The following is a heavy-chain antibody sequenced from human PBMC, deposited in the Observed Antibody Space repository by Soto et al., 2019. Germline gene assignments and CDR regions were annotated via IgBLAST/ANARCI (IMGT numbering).Heavy chain of an antibody. CDR2: IDNSGGYT. CDR1: GFTFSSCA. D-gene: IGHD1-26*01. V-gene: IGHV3-23*01. CDR3: AKLSGSFYSDN. J-gene: IGHJ4*02. Sequence: GSLRLSCAASGFTFSSCAMTWVRQAPGKGLQWVSTIDNSGGYTYYADSVKGRFTISRDNSKNTLHLQMNSLRADDTAVYYCAKLSGSFYSDNWGQGTLVTVSS.